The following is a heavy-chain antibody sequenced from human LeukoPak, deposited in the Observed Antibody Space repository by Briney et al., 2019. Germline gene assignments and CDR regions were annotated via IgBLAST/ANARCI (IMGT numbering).Heavy chain of an antibody. D-gene: IGHD6-19*01. Sequence: ASVKVSCKASGYTFTGYYMHWVRQAPGQGLEWMGWINPNSGGTNYAQKFQGRVTMTRDTSISTAYMELSRLRSDDTAVYYCARGLALAANGEGYWGQGTLVTVSS. J-gene: IGHJ4*02. CDR1: GYTFTGYY. V-gene: IGHV1-2*02. CDR2: INPNSGGT. CDR3: ARGLALAANGEGY.